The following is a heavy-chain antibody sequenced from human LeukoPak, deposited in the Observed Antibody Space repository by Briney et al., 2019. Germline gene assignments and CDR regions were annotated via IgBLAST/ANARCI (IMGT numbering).Heavy chain of an antibody. CDR3: ARASHDYGDYSHFDY. CDR2: IYRSGST. Sequence: PSETLSLTCAVYGGSFSGYYRSWIRQPPGKGLEWIGEIYRSGSTNYNPSLKSRVTISVDKSKNQFSLKLSSVTAADTAVYYCARASHDYGDYSHFDYWGQGTLVTVSS. CDR1: GGSFSGYY. V-gene: IGHV4-34*01. D-gene: IGHD4-17*01. J-gene: IGHJ4*02.